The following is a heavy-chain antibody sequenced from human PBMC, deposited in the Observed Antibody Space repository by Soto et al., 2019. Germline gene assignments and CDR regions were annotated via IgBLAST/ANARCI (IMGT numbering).Heavy chain of an antibody. J-gene: IGHJ4*02. CDR2: ISAYSGNT. Sequence: QVQVVQSGAEVKKPGASVKVSCKASGYTFTNFGITWVRQAPGQGLEWMGWISAYSGNTNYAQKFQGRVTMTTDTSTSTAYMELRSLRSDDTAVSYCARDLMVRGIIGVFDYWGQGTLVTVSS. D-gene: IGHD3-10*01. CDR1: GYTFTNFG. V-gene: IGHV1-18*01. CDR3: ARDLMVRGIIGVFDY.